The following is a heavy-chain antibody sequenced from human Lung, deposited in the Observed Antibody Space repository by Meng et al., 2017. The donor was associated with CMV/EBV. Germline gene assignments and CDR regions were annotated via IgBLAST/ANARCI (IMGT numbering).Heavy chain of an antibody. CDR2: ISWSSTYI. CDR3: VKDMKLHLPYYFDY. Sequence: SXKISCATSGFPFHDYTMHWVRQAPGKGLEWVSCISWSSTYISYADSVKGRFTISRDNAKNSLYLQMNRLRAEDTAFYYCVKDMKLHLPYYFDYLGQGXLVTVSS. J-gene: IGHJ4*02. V-gene: IGHV3-9*01. D-gene: IGHD3-10*01. CDR1: GFPFHDYT.